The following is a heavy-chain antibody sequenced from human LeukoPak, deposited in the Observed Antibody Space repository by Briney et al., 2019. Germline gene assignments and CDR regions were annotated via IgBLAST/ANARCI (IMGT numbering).Heavy chain of an antibody. CDR3: AKESQGDGETALYYFDY. V-gene: IGHV3-23*01. CDR1: GFTFSSYA. CDR2: ISGSGGST. J-gene: IGHJ4*02. D-gene: IGHD3-10*01. Sequence: GGSLRLSCAASGFTFSSYAMSWVRQAPGKGLEWVSAISGSGGSTYYADSVKGRFTISGDNSKNTLYLQMNSLRAEDTAVYYCAKESQGDGETALYYFDYWGQGTLVTVSS.